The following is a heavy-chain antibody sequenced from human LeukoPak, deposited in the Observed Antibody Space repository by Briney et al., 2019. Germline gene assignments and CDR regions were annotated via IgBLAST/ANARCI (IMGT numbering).Heavy chain of an antibody. J-gene: IGHJ6*04. V-gene: IGHV4-39*07. CDR2: IHYSGSS. Sequence: PSETLSLTCTVSGGSISSSSYYWGWIRQPPGKGLEWIGNIHYSGSSYDNPSLKSRVTISVDTSKNQFSLKLSSLTAADTAVYYCARDSGSGPADVMDVWGKGTTVTISS. CDR3: ARDSGSGPADVMDV. D-gene: IGHD6-19*01. CDR1: GGSISSSSYY.